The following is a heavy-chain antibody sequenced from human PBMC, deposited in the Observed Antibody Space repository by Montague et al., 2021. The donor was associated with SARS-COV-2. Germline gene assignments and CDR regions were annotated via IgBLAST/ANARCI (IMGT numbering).Heavy chain of an antibody. CDR2: IYYSGST. Sequence: SETLSLTCTVSGGSISSSSYYWGWIRQPPGKGLEWIGSIYYSGSTYYNPSLKSRVTISVDTSKNQFSLKLSSVTAADTAVYYCARGTLSVNMALVVLLGGLYYFDSWGQGTLVAVSS. D-gene: IGHD4/OR15-4a*01. V-gene: IGHV4-39*01. J-gene: IGHJ4*02. CDR1: GGSISSSSYY. CDR3: ARGTLSVNMALVVLLGGLYYFDS.